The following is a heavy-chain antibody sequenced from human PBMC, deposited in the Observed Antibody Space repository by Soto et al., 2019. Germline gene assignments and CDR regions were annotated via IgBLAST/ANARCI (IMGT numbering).Heavy chain of an antibody. Sequence: QVQLVQSAAEVKKPGASVKVSCKASGYSFTSYGISWVRQAPGQGPEWMGWISGHNGNTNHPQSLQGRVTMTTDTSRNTAYMELRSLSSDDSAVYYCARHRFNYYDDTVYYYFDYWGQGTLVTVSS. CDR1: GYSFTSYG. D-gene: IGHD3-22*01. V-gene: IGHV1-18*04. CDR2: ISGHNGNT. CDR3: ARHRFNYYDDTVYYYFDY. J-gene: IGHJ4*02.